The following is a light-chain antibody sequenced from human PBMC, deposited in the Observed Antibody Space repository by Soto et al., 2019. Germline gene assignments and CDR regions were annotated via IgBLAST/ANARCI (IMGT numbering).Light chain of an antibody. Sequence: EIVMTQSPSTLSVSPGDRATLSCRASQSVSSKLAWYQQKPGQAPMLLIYGASTRTTGIPARFSGSGSGTDFTLTISRLQSEDLAVYYCQQNNNGWTFGPGTKVEIK. CDR3: QQNNNGWT. CDR1: QSVSSK. J-gene: IGKJ1*01. CDR2: GAS. V-gene: IGKV3-15*01.